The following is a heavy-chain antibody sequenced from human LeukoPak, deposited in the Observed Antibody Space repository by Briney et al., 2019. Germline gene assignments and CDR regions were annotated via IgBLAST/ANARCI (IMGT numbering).Heavy chain of an antibody. CDR3: AKDSSRSWFGGGSQ. CDR2: IYSGGST. D-gene: IGHD3-10*01. V-gene: IGHV3-53*01. CDR1: GFTVSSNY. Sequence: PGGSLRLSCAASGFTVSSNYMSWVRQAPGKGLEWVSVIYSGGSTYYADSVKGRFTISRDNSKNTLYLQMNSLRGEDTAVYYCAKDSSRSWFGGGSQWGQGTLVTVSS. J-gene: IGHJ4*02.